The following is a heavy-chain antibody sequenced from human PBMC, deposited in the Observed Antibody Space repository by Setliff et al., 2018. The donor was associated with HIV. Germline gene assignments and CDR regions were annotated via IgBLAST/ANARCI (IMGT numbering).Heavy chain of an antibody. CDR2: ISDSSRT. Sequence: PGGSLRLSCTTSGFTFSTYAMSWVRQAPGKGLEWVSAISDSSRTYYADSVKGRFTISRDNSENTLYLQMNGLRVEDSAIYYCAKDSRPDYWGQGTLVTVPS. CDR1: GFTFSTYA. CDR3: AKDSRPDY. J-gene: IGHJ4*02. V-gene: IGHV3-23*01.